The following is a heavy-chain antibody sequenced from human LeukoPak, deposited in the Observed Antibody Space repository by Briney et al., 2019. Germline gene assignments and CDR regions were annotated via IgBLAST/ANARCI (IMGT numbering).Heavy chain of an antibody. D-gene: IGHD3-22*01. CDR3: ATDREGDPSAYYLV. V-gene: IGHV3-23*01. CDR2: ISGSAHKI. Sequence: GGSLRLSCVASGITFSNYAVSWVRQAPEKGLDWVSVISGSAHKIRYADSVKGRFTISRDNSENIVYLQMNSLRAEDSAVYYCATDREGDPSAYYLVGGQGTLITVSS. CDR1: GITFSNYA. J-gene: IGHJ4*02.